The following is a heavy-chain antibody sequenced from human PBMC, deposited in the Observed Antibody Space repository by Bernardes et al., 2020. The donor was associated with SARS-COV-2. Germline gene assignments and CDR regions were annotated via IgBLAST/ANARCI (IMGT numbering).Heavy chain of an antibody. CDR2: IYWSDDK. CDR1: GFSLSTIGVG. CDR3: VHERRWEKIDY. D-gene: IGHD1-26*01. V-gene: IGHV2-5*01. Sequence: SGPTLVKPTQTLTLTCTFSGFSLSTIGVGVGWIRQPPGKALEWLALIYWSDDKRYSPALKNRLTIMKDSSKNQVVLIMTNMDPLDTATYFCVHERRWEKIDYWGQGTPVTVSS. J-gene: IGHJ4*02.